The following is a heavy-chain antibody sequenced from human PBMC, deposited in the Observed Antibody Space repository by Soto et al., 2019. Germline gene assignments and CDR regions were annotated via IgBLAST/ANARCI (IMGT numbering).Heavy chain of an antibody. CDR2: INSDGSST. J-gene: IGHJ5*02. D-gene: IGHD3-22*01. CDR1: GFTFSSYW. Sequence: EVQLVESGGGLVQPGGSLRLSCAASGFTFSSYWMHWVRQAPGKGLVWVSRINSDGSSTSYADSVKGRFTISRDNAKNTLYRQMNSLRAEDTAVYYCARVNNYYDSSGYYYAGPNTNWFDPWGQGTLVTVSS. CDR3: ARVNNYYDSSGYYYAGPNTNWFDP. V-gene: IGHV3-74*01.